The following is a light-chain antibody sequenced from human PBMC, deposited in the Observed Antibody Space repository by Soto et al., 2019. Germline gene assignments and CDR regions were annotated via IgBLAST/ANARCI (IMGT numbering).Light chain of an antibody. CDR3: QQSYGTPIT. J-gene: IGKJ5*01. V-gene: IGKV1-39*01. CDR2: VAS. Sequence: DIQMTQAPSSLSASVVDRXTITCXASQSISSYLNWYQQKPGKAPNXXIYVASSLQSEVPSRFSGSGAGTDFTLTITSLQPEDFATYYCQQSYGTPITFGQGTRLEIK. CDR1: QSISSY.